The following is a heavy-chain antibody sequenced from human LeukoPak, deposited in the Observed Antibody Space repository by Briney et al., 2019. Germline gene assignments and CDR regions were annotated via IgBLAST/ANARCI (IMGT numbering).Heavy chain of an antibody. CDR1: GGSISSGGYS. V-gene: IGHV4-30-2*01. J-gene: IGHJ4*02. D-gene: IGHD1-26*01. CDR3: ARLGGSYYFDY. Sequence: SETLSLTCAVSGGSISSGGYSWSWIRQPPGKGLEWIGYIYHSGSTYYNPSLKSRVTISVDTSKNQFSLKLSSVTAADTAVYYCARLGGSYYFDYWGQGTLVTVSS. CDR2: IYHSGST.